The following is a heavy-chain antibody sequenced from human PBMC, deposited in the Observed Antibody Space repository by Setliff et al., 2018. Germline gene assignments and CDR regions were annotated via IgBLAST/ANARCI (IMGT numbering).Heavy chain of an antibody. J-gene: IGHJ6*02. Sequence: ASVKVSCKASGYTFTNYALNWVRQAPGQGLEWMGIINPSGGSTSYAQKFQDRVTITTDESTSTAYMELSSLRSEDTAFYYCARGAVLGVVNNYYYGMDVWGQGTTVTVSS. CDR2: INPSGGST. CDR1: GYTFTNYA. D-gene: IGHD3-3*01. CDR3: ARGAVLGVVNNYYYGMDV. V-gene: IGHV1-46*01.